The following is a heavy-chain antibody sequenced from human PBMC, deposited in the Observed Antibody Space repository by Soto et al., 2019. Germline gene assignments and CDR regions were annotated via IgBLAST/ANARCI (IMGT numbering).Heavy chain of an antibody. D-gene: IGHD1-1*01. J-gene: IGHJ3*02. CDR3: AKATATSGGAFEI. Sequence: GVSLRLSCAASGLTFSSYAMSWVRQAPGKGLEWVSAISGSGGSTYYADSVKGRFTISRDNSKKTLYLQMNSLRAEDTAVYYCAKATATSGGAFEIYGKGTMVTVSS. CDR1: GLTFSSYA. V-gene: IGHV3-23*01. CDR2: ISGSGGST.